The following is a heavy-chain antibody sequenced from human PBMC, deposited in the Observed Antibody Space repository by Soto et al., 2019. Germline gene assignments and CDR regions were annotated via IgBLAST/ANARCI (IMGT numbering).Heavy chain of an antibody. V-gene: IGHV3-30*18. CDR1: GFTFSSYG. CDR2: ISYDGSNK. D-gene: IGHD1-26*01. J-gene: IGHJ6*02. CDR3: AKDLRRSSRRWGMDV. Sequence: QVQLVESGGGVVQPGRSLRLSCAASGFTFSSYGMHWVRQAPGKGLEWVAVISYDGSNKYYADSVKGRFTISRDNSENTLYLQMNSLRAEDTAVYYCAKDLRRSSRRWGMDVWGQGTTVTVSS.